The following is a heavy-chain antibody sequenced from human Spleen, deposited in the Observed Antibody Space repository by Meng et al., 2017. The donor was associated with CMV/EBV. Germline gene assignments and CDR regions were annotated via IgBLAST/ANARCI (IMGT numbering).Heavy chain of an antibody. V-gene: IGHV4-4*07. Sequence: VLLQEESPGLVKPSATLSLAGTVSGGSSSSYYWSWIRQPAGKGLEWIGRIYNSGSTNYNPSLKSRVTMSVDTSKNQFSLKLSSVTAADTAVYYCARDRSSSFDYWGQGTLVTVSS. D-gene: IGHD6-6*01. CDR2: IYNSGST. CDR1: GGSSSSYY. CDR3: ARDRSSSFDY. J-gene: IGHJ4*02.